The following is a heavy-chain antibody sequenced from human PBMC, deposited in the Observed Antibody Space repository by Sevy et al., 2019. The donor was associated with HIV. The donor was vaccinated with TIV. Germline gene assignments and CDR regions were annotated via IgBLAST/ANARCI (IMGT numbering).Heavy chain of an antibody. CDR1: GFIFSSYE. CDR2: IGSSGSNV. D-gene: IGHD3-10*01. CDR3: NRITLQGEDAFDL. J-gene: IGHJ3*01. V-gene: IGHV3-48*03. Sequence: GGSLRLSCAASGFIFSSYEMSWVRQAPGKGLERISYIGSSGSNVYHADSVKGRFTISRDNAQNSLYLQMNSLRVEDTAVYYCNRITLQGEDAFDLWGQGTMVTVSS.